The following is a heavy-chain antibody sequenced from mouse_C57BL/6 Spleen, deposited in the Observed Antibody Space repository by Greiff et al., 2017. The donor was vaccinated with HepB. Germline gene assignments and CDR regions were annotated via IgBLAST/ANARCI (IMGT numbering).Heavy chain of an antibody. D-gene: IGHD1-1*01. CDR1: GFTFSDYG. V-gene: IGHV5-17*01. Sequence: EVKLVESGGGLVKPGGSLKLSCAASGFTFSDYGMHWVRQAPEKGLEWVAYISSGSSTIYYADTVKGRFTIARDNAKNTLFLQMTSLRSEDTAMYYCARGGPLRDYAMDYWGQGTSVTVSS. CDR3: ARGGPLRDYAMDY. J-gene: IGHJ4*01. CDR2: ISSGSSTI.